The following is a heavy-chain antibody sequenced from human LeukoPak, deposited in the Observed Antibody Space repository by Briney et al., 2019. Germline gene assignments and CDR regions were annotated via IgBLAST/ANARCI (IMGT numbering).Heavy chain of an antibody. V-gene: IGHV1-46*01. CDR3: ANSGSGYFDY. Sequence: ASVKVSCKASGGTFSSYAISWVRQAPGQGLEWMGIINPSGGSTSYAQKFQGRVTMTRDTSTSTVYMELSSLRSEDTAVYYCANSGSGYFDYWGQGTLGTVSS. CDR2: INPSGGST. CDR1: GGTFSSYA. J-gene: IGHJ4*02. D-gene: IGHD3-10*01.